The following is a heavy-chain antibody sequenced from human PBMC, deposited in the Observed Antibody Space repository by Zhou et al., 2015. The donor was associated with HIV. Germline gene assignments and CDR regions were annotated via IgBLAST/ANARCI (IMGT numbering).Heavy chain of an antibody. CDR3: ARGGGRGSTVMGDAFDI. Sequence: QVRLVESGGGLVKPGGSLTLSCSASGFTFSDYYMSWIRQAPGQGLEWISYIGSSGTAIYYTESVKGRFTISRDNTKNSLYLQMNSLRVEDSAVYYCARGGGRGSTVMGDAFDIWGQGTVVTVSS. V-gene: IGHV3-11*04. CDR2: IGSSGTAI. D-gene: IGHD4-11*01. J-gene: IGHJ3*02. CDR1: GFTFSDYY.